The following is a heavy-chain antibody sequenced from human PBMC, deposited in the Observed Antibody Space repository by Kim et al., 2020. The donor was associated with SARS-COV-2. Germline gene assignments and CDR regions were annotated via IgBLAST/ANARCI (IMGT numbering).Heavy chain of an antibody. CDR1: GGSISGSSYW. CDR3: ARQLGDGSWSLHA. Sequence: SETLSLTCIVSGGSISGSSYWWGWIRQPPGKGLEWIGSIFYSGTTHYNPSLTSRVTISVDTSRNQFSLSVSSVTAADTAVFYCARQLGDGSWSLHAWGQGTLVTVSS. D-gene: IGHD1-26*01. CDR2: IFYSGTT. V-gene: IGHV4-39*01. J-gene: IGHJ5*02.